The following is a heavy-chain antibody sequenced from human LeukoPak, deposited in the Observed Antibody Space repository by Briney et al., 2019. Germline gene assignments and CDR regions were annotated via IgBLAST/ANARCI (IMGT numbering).Heavy chain of an antibody. CDR2: IDPNSGAT. J-gene: IGHJ6*03. D-gene: IGHD2-2*01. CDR1: GYTFTDYY. V-gene: IGHV1-2*02. CDR3: AREGWLPAAMRDYYYYYMDV. Sequence: ASVKVSCKASGYTFTDYYIHWVRQAPGQGLEWMAWIDPNSGATNYAQKFQGRVTMTRHTSISTAYMELSRLRSDDTAVYYCAREGWLPAAMRDYYYYYMDVWGKGTTVTVSS.